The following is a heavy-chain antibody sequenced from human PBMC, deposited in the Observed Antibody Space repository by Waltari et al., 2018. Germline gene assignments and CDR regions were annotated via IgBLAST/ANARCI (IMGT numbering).Heavy chain of an antibody. V-gene: IGHV1-2*02. CDR3: AREYCGGECRLFDF. D-gene: IGHD2-21*01. CDR1: RNVITEHF. J-gene: IGHJ4*02. CDR2: VNPRGGAT. Sequence: VQSGAEVMKPGASVKVSCKVSRNVITEHFIHWLRQVPGQGLEWMGWVNPRGGATNVAQRYRGRISVTWDTSLSTSYLGLSGLRSDDTAIYYCAREYCGGECRLFDFWGQGTLVTVSS.